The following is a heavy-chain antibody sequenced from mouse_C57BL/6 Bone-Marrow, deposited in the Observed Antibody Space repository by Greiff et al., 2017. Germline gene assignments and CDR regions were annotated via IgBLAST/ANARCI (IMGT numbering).Heavy chain of an antibody. CDR3: ARAGLGRRCFDY. CDR2: IYPRSGHT. CDR1: GYTFTSYG. J-gene: IGHJ2*01. Sequence: QVQLQQSGAELVRPGASVKLSCKASGYTFTSYGISWVKQRPGQGLEWIGEIYPRSGHTYYNEKFKGKATLTADNSSNTAYMELSSLTSEDSAVYYCARAGLGRRCFDYWGQGTTLTVSS. D-gene: IGHD3-3*01. V-gene: IGHV1-81*01.